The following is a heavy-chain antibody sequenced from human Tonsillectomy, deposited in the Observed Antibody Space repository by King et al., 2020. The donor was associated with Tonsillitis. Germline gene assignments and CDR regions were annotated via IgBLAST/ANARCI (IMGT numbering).Heavy chain of an antibody. CDR2: ISSDGSNR. D-gene: IGHD2-15*01. Sequence: VQLVESGGGVVQPGRSLRLSCAASGFTFSSYAMHWVRQAPGKGLEWVAVISSDGSNRYYADSVKGRFTISRDNSNNTLYLQMNSLRAEDTAVYYCARDGVLIPATDAFDIWGQGTMVTVSS. V-gene: IGHV3-30*04. CDR3: ARDGVLIPATDAFDI. J-gene: IGHJ3*02. CDR1: GFTFSSYA.